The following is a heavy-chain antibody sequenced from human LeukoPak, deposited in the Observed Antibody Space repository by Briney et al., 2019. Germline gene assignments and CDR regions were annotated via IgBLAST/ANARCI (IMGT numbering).Heavy chain of an antibody. Sequence: PGGSLRLSCAASGFTFSSYDMHWVRQATGKGLEWVSAIGTAGDTYYPGSVKGRFTISRENAKNSLYLQMNSLRAGDTAVYYCARVSSSWSNPGGDDAFDIWGQGTMVTVSS. V-gene: IGHV3-13*01. CDR2: IGTAGDT. J-gene: IGHJ3*02. CDR3: ARVSSSWSNPGGDDAFDI. D-gene: IGHD6-13*01. CDR1: GFTFSSYD.